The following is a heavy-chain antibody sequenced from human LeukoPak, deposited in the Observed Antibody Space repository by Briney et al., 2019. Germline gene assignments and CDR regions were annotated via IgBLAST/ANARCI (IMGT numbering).Heavy chain of an antibody. CDR3: ARAHSGYDVKYFAY. D-gene: IGHD5-12*01. CDR1: GGFSNYA. Sequence: ASVKVSCEASGGFSNYAINWVRQAPGQGLEWMGRIIPILNTANSAEKFQGRVTITADKFTNTAYMELSSLRSEDTAIYYCARAHSGYDVKYFAYWGQGTLVTVSS. V-gene: IGHV1-69*04. J-gene: IGHJ4*02. CDR2: IIPILNTA.